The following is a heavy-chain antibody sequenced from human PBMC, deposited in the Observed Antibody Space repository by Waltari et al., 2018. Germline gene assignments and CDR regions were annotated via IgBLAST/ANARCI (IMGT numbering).Heavy chain of an antibody. CDR1: GFAFNVWG. CDR3: ARDLGRGRYFDY. J-gene: IGHJ4*02. D-gene: IGHD3-16*01. CDR2: IGHDGSFQ. Sequence: QVHLVDSGGGVVQPGRSLRLSCTASGFAFNVWGMHWVRQAPGKGRGWVDGIGHDGSFQEFSDSVKGRFTISRDNSKNTLYLDMNSLRVEDTAVYYCARDLGRGRYFDYWGQGNLVTVSS. V-gene: IGHV3-33*01.